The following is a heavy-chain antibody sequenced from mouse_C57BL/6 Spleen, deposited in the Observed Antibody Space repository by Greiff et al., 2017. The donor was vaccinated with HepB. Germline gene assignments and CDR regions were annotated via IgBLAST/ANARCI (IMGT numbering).Heavy chain of an antibody. CDR1: GYTFTSYW. CDR3: ARSDYYHY. CDR2: IDPSDSYT. V-gene: IGHV1-50*01. Sequence: QVQLQQPGAELVKPGASVKLSCKASGYTFTSYWMQWVKQRPGQGLEWIGEIDPSDSYTNYNQKFKGKATLTVDTSSSTAYMQLSSLTSENSAVYYCARSDYYHYWGQGTTLTVSS. J-gene: IGHJ2*01.